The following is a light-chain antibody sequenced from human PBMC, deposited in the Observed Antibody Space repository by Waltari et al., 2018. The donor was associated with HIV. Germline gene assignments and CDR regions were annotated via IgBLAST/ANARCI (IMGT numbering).Light chain of an antibody. Sequence: QSALTHPASVSGSPGPSITISCTCTSSAGGGYNYVPWYQQYPGKAPKLMIFDVSNRPSGVSNRFSGSKSGNTSSLTISGLHTEDEADYYCSSYTSSSTFVFGTGTKVTVL. V-gene: IGLV2-14*01. CDR2: DVS. CDR1: SSAGGGYNY. J-gene: IGLJ1*01. CDR3: SSYTSSSTFV.